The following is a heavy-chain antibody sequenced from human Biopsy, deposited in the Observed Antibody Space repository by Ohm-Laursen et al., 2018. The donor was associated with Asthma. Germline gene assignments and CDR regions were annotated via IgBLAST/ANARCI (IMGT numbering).Heavy chain of an antibody. V-gene: IGHV1-69*01. CDR2: INSVFGTT. Sequence: SSVKVSCKSLGGTFTTYVIGWVRQAPGQGLEWMGGINSVFGTTTYPQKFQDRVTITADDSTSTIYMELSSLRSEDTAVYYCARKAGSCISRTCYSLDFWGQGTLVTVSS. CDR1: GGTFTTYV. CDR3: ARKAGSCISRTCYSLDF. D-gene: IGHD2-2*01. J-gene: IGHJ4*02.